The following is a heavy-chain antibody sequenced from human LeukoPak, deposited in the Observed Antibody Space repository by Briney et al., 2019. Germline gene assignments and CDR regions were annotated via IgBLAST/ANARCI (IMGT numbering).Heavy chain of an antibody. D-gene: IGHD2-21*01. Sequence: GGSLRHSCAASGFTLSSESRNWVRQAPGKGLEWVAYIRTTTPTIYYADSVKGRFTISRDAAKNSLSLQMNSLRVEDTAIHYCARDHVCGFDDWGQPFLVTVSS. J-gene: IGHJ4*01. CDR3: ARDHVCGFDD. V-gene: IGHV3-48*01. CDR1: GFTLSSES. CDR2: IRTTTPTI.